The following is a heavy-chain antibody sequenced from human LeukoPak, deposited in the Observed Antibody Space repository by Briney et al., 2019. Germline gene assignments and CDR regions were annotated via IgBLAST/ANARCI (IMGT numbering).Heavy chain of an antibody. CDR1: GFTFRGFA. D-gene: IGHD6-19*01. J-gene: IGHJ4*02. CDR2: ISYDGSDQ. V-gene: IGHV3-30*04. CDR3: ARATTYRSGWYPYYFDY. Sequence: GGSLRLSCAASGFTFRGFAMHWVRQAPGKGLEWVAVISYDGSDQYYADSVKGRFTISRDNSKNTLRLQMNSLRPEDTAIYYCARATTYRSGWYPYYFDYWGQGTLVTVSS.